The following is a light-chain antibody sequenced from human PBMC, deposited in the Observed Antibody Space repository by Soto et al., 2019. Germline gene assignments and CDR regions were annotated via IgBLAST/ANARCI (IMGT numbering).Light chain of an antibody. V-gene: IGKV3-15*01. CDR3: QQYDIWPLT. CDR2: GAS. J-gene: IGKJ4*01. CDR1: QSVSGN. Sequence: EIVMTQSPATLSVSPGERATLSCRASQSVSGNLAWYQQKPGQAPRLLIYGASTRATGITARFSGTGSGTEFTLTISSLQSEDFAVYFCQQYDIWPLTFGGGTKVEI.